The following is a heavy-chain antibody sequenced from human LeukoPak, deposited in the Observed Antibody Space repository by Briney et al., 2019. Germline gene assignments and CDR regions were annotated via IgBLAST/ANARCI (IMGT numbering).Heavy chain of an antibody. CDR3: ARDRLPYYDFWSGYYADPANDAFDI. D-gene: IGHD3-3*01. Sequence: PGGSLRLSCAAAGFTFDDYAMHWVRQAPEKGLEWVSGISWNSGSIGYADSVKGRFTISRDNAKNSLYLQMNSLRAEDTAVYYCARDRLPYYDFWSGYYADPANDAFDIWGQGTMVTVSS. CDR2: ISWNSGSI. CDR1: GFTFDDYA. J-gene: IGHJ3*02. V-gene: IGHV3-9*01.